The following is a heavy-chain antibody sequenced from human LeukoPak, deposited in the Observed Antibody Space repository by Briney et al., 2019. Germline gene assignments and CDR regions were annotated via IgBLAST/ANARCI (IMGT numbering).Heavy chain of an antibody. Sequence: GGSLRLSCTGSNFSFGYYGMNWVRQTPGKGLEWLSYITATSGSVYYADSVKGRFTISRDNAKNSLYLQMNSLRAEDTAVYHCARDRHDILTGYYVPDYWGQGTLVTVSS. CDR2: ITATSGSV. D-gene: IGHD3-9*01. CDR3: ARDRHDILTGYYVPDY. J-gene: IGHJ4*02. CDR1: NFSFGYYG. V-gene: IGHV3-21*05.